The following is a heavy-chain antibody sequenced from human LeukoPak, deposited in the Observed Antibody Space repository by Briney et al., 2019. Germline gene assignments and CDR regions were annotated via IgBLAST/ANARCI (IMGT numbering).Heavy chain of an antibody. Sequence: GRTLRLPCVASRFTFSDYYLSLIFKAPGKVLRRISYISSSSTYSSYAASVKGRFTISRDNAKNSLYLQMNSLRAEDTAVYYCARVMIGTVNWFDPWGQGTLVTVSS. CDR3: ARVMIGTVNWFDP. CDR1: RFTFSDYY. V-gene: IGHV3-11*06. CDR2: ISSSSTYS. D-gene: IGHD3-22*01. J-gene: IGHJ5*02.